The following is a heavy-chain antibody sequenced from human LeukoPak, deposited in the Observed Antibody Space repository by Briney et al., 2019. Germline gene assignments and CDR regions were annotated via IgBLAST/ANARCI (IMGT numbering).Heavy chain of an antibody. V-gene: IGHV3-21*01. CDR1: GFTFSSYS. CDR3: ARVRLRSGAFDI. J-gene: IGHJ3*02. Sequence: GGSLRLSCAASGFTFSSYSMNWVRQAPGKGLDWVSSISSSSSYIYYADSVKGRFTISRDNAKNSLYLQMNSLRAEDTAVYYCARVRLRSGAFDIWGQGTMVTVSS. D-gene: IGHD4-17*01. CDR2: ISSSSSYI.